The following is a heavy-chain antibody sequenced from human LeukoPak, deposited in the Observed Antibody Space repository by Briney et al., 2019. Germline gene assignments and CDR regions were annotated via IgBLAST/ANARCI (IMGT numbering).Heavy chain of an antibody. CDR1: GYSISSGYY. V-gene: IGHV4-38-2*02. Sequence: SETLSLTCTVSGYSISSGYYWGWIRQPPGKGLEWIGSIYHSGSTYYNPSLKSRVTISVDTSKNQFSLKLSSVTAADTAVYYCARGIVATGGYYYYYMDVWGKGTTVIISS. D-gene: IGHD5-12*01. CDR2: IYHSGST. CDR3: ARGIVATGGYYYYYMDV. J-gene: IGHJ6*03.